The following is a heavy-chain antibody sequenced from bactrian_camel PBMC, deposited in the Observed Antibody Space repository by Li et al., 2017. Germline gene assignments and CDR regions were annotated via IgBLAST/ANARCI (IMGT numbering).Heavy chain of an antibody. CDR1: GSSLSSYC. CDR2: IYTGSSGI. D-gene: IGHD3*01. CDR3: AAAPDVHSIRSMPPLQYFRY. V-gene: IGHV3S54*01. J-gene: IGHJ6*01. Sequence: HVQLVESGGGSAQAGGSLTLSCVASGSSLSSYCMGWFRQAPGKQREGVAAIYTGSSGIAYTDSVKGRFTVSRGTDKHTVYLQMTNLQPDDTGVYYCAAAPDVHSIRSMPPLQYFRYWGQGTQVTVS.